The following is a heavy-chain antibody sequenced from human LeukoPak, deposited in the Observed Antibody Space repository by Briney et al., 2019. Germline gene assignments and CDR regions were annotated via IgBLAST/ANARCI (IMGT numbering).Heavy chain of an antibody. V-gene: IGHV4-4*08. CDR1: GGSISSYY. CDR3: ASFYYDSSGYIDY. J-gene: IGHJ4*02. CDR2: IYTSGST. Sequence: PSETLSLTCTVSGGSISSYYWSWIRQPPGKGLEWIGRIYTSGSTNYNPSLKSRVTISVDTSKNQFSLKLSSVTAADTAVYYCASFYYDSSGYIDYWGQGTLVTVSS. D-gene: IGHD3-22*01.